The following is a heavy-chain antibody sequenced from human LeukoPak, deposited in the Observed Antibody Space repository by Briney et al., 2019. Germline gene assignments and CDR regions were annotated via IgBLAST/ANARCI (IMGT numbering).Heavy chain of an antibody. V-gene: IGHV4-30-2*01. D-gene: IGHD2-2*01. CDR3: ARDHCSSTSCPDVLYYYYGMDV. CDR2: IYHSGST. J-gene: IGHJ6*04. Sequence: SQTLSLTCAVSGGSISSGGYSWSWIRQPPGKGLEWIGYIYHSGSTYYNPSLKSRATISVDTSKNQFSLKLSSVTAADTAVYYCARDHCSSTSCPDVLYYYYGMDVWGKGTTVTVSS. CDR1: GGSISSGGYS.